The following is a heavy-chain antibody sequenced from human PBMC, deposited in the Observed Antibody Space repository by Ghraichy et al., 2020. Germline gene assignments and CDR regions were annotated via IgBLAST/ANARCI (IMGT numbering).Heavy chain of an antibody. J-gene: IGHJ4*02. Sequence: SETLSLTCTVSGGSISSSSYYWGWIRQPPGKGLEWIGSIYYSGSTYYNLSLKSRVTISVDTSKNQFSLKLSSVTAADTAVYYCARHAMVALTYYFDYWGQGTLVTVSS. CDR1: GGSISSSSYY. D-gene: IGHD5-18*01. V-gene: IGHV4-39*01. CDR3: ARHAMVALTYYFDY. CDR2: IYYSGST.